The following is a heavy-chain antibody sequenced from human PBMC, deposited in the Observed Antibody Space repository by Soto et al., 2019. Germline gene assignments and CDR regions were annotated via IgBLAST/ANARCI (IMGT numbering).Heavy chain of an antibody. J-gene: IGHJ1*01. CDR1: GYTFTSYG. Sequence: ASVKVSCKASGYTFTSYGISWVRQAPGQGLEWMGWISAYNGNTNYAQKLQGRVTMTTDTSTSTAYMELRSLRSDVTAVYYCARIWHYGDYLEYFQHWGQGTLVTVSS. D-gene: IGHD4-17*01. CDR2: ISAYNGNT. CDR3: ARIWHYGDYLEYFQH. V-gene: IGHV1-18*01.